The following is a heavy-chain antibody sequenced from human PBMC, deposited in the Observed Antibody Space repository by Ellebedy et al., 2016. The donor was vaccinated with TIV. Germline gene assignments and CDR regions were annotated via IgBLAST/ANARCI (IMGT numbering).Heavy chain of an antibody. CDR3: ARRGSYGDYAVQINSWFDT. CDR2: IYQDGSDQ. CDR1: GFSFRSYW. D-gene: IGHD4-17*01. J-gene: IGHJ5*02. Sequence: PGGSLRLSCAATGFSFRSYWMSWVRQAPGKGLEWVANIYQDGSDQYYVDSVKGRFIISRDNANKSLFLQMNNLRVEDTAVYYCARRGSYGDYAVQINSWFDTWGRGTLVTVSS. V-gene: IGHV3-7*01.